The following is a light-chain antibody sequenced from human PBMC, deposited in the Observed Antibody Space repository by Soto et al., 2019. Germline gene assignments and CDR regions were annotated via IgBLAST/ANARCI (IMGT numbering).Light chain of an antibody. CDR3: LQLNSYPRT. V-gene: IGKV1-9*01. CDR1: QGISSY. CDR2: AAS. J-gene: IGKJ2*01. Sequence: DIQLTQSPSFLSASVRDRVTITCRASQGISSYLAWYQQKPGKAPKLLMYAASTLQSGVPSRFSGGGSGTEFTLTISSLQPEDFATYYCLQLNSYPRTFGQGTKVEIK.